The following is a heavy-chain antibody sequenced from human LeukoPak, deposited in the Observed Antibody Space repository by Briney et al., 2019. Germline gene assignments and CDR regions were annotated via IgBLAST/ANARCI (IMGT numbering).Heavy chain of an antibody. CDR2: IYHSGST. Sequence: SETLSLTCAGSGGSISSGGYSWSWIRQPPGKGLEWIGYIYHSGSTYYNPSLKSRVTISVDRSKNQFSLKLSSVTAADTAVYYCARSNHPRYYFDYWGQGTLVTVSS. V-gene: IGHV4-30-2*01. J-gene: IGHJ4*02. CDR3: ARSNHPRYYFDY. D-gene: IGHD1-14*01. CDR1: GGSISSGGYS.